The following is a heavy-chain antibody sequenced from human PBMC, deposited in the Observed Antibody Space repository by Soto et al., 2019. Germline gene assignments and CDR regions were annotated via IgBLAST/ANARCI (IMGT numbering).Heavy chain of an antibody. Sequence: EVQLVESGGGLVQPGGSLRLSCAASGFTVSTKYMSWVRQAPGKGLEWVSVIYSGGSTFYADSVRGRFTISRDNSKNTVNLQMNSLGAEDRAVYYCARDPWAADYWGQGTLVTVSS. CDR3: ARDPWAADY. J-gene: IGHJ4*02. V-gene: IGHV3-66*01. CDR1: GFTVSTKY. CDR2: IYSGGST. D-gene: IGHD3-16*01.